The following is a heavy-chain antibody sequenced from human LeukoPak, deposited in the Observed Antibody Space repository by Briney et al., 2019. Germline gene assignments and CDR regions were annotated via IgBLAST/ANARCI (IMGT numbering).Heavy chain of an antibody. CDR1: GGSFSGYY. D-gene: IGHD3-10*01. J-gene: IGHJ4*02. V-gene: IGHV4-34*01. CDR2: INHSGST. Sequence: SETLSLTCAVYGGSFSGYYWSWIRQPPGKGLEWIGEINHSGSTYYNPSLKSRVTISVDTSKNQFSLKLSSVTAADTAVYYCARSVPTMVRGVTGSNFDYWGQGTLVTVSS. CDR3: ARSVPTMVRGVTGSNFDY.